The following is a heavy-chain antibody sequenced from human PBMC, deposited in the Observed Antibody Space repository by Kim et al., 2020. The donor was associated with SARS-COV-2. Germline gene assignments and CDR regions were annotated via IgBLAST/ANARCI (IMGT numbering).Heavy chain of an antibody. V-gene: IGHV3-53*01. D-gene: IGHD3-22*01. CDR3: ARDLPILDYYDSSPS. Sequence: GGSLRLSCAASGFTVSSNYMSWVRQAPGKGLEWVSVIYSGGSTYYADSVKGRFTISRDNSKNTLYLQMNSLRAEDTAVYYCARDLPILDYYDSSPSWGQGTLVTVSS. CDR1: GFTVSSNY. J-gene: IGHJ4*02. CDR2: IYSGGST.